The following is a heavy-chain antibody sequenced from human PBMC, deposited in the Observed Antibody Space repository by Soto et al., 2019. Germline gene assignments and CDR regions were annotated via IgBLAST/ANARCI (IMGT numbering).Heavy chain of an antibody. V-gene: IGHV1-18*01. J-gene: IGHJ4*02. Sequence: ASVKVSCKASGYTFTSYGISWVRQAPGQGLEWMGWISAYNGNTNYAQKFQGRVTMTADTSADTAYMELSSLRSEDTAVYYCTTAQRPIRFLEWLSRYYFDFWGQGTLVTVSS. CDR2: ISAYNGNT. CDR1: GYTFTSYG. CDR3: TTAQRPIRFLEWLSRYYFDF. D-gene: IGHD3-3*01.